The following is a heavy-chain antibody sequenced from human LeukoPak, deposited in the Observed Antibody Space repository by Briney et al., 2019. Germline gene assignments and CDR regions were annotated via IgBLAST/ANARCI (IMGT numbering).Heavy chain of an antibody. CDR3: ARHEVRGIESWFDP. J-gene: IGHJ5*02. D-gene: IGHD3-10*01. Sequence: SETLSLTCTVSGGSISSYYWCWIRQPPGKALEWIGYIYDSGNTNYTPSLKSRVTISLDTSKNQFSLKLTTVTSTDTAVYYCARHEVRGIESWFDPWGQGTLVTVSS. CDR2: IYDSGNT. V-gene: IGHV4-59*08. CDR1: GGSISSYY.